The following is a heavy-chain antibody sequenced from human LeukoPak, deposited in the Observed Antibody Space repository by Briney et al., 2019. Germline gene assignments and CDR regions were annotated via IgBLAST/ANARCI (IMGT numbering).Heavy chain of an antibody. V-gene: IGHV5-51*01. D-gene: IGHD3-3*01. CDR3: ARHVSIRFLEWLNPYYYYYMDV. CDR2: IYPGDFAT. CDR1: GYSFTSYW. J-gene: IGHJ6*03. Sequence: GQSLKISCKGSGYSFTSYWIGWVRQLPGKGLEWMGIIYPGDFATRYSPSFQGQVTISADKSISTAYLQWSSLKASDTAMYYCARHVSIRFLEWLNPYYYYYMDVWGKGTTVTISS.